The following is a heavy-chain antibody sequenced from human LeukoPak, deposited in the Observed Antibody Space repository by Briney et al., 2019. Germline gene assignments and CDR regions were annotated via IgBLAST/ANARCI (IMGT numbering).Heavy chain of an antibody. Sequence: PGGSLRLSCAASGFTFSSYAMHWVRQAPGKGLEWVAVISYDGSNKYYADSVKGRFTISRDNSKNTLYLQMNSLRAEDTAVYYCAKRMVRGPFHYYMDVWGKGTTVTVSS. CDR1: GFTFSSYA. CDR3: AKRMVRGPFHYYMDV. J-gene: IGHJ6*03. D-gene: IGHD3-10*01. CDR2: ISYDGSNK. V-gene: IGHV3-30-3*02.